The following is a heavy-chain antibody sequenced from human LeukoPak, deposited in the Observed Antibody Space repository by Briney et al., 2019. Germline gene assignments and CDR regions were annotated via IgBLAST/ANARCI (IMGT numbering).Heavy chain of an antibody. CDR3: ARGGGGNGNDAYDM. CDR1: GFTFDDYA. J-gene: IGHJ3*02. V-gene: IGHV3-21*01. Sequence: GGSLRLSCAASGFTFDDYAMHWVRQAPGKGLEWVSSISTSSSYIFYADSVKGRFTISRDNAKNSLYLQMNSLRAEDTAVYYCARGGGGNGNDAYDMWGQGTMVTVSS. D-gene: IGHD4-23*01. CDR2: ISTSSSYI.